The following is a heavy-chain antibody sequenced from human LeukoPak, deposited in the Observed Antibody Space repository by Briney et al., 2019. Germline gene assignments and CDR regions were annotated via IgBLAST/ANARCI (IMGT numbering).Heavy chain of an antibody. J-gene: IGHJ4*02. CDR1: GFTFSSYS. Sequence: PGGSLRLSCAASGFTFSSYSMNWVRQAPGKGLEWVSSISSSSSYIYYADSVKGRFTISRDNSKNTLYLQMNSLRAEDTAVYYCARDAYYSGSGIYSKWGQGTLVTVSS. V-gene: IGHV3-21*01. CDR2: ISSSSSYI. D-gene: IGHD3-10*01. CDR3: ARDAYYSGSGIYSK.